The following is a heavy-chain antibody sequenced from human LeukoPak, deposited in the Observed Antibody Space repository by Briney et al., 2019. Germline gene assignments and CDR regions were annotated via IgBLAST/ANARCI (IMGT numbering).Heavy chain of an antibody. CDR3: ARDGMDYYDSSGYQNYFDY. CDR1: GGTFSSYA. D-gene: IGHD3-22*01. J-gene: IGHJ4*02. Sequence: SVKVSCKASGGTFSSYAISWVRQAPGQGLEWMGGIIPIFGTANYAQKFQGRVTITADESTSTAYMELSSLRSEDTAVYYCARDGMDYYDSSGYQNYFDYWGQGTLVTVSS. CDR2: IIPIFGTA. V-gene: IGHV1-69*13.